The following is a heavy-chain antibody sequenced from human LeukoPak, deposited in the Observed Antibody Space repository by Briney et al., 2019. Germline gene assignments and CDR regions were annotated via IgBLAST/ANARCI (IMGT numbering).Heavy chain of an antibody. CDR2: INSADNVQ. CDR1: GFSLRSSE. D-gene: IGHD3-22*01. Sequence: EGSLRLSCAASGFSLRSSEMNWVRQAPGKGPEWVAHINSADNVQYYTDSVRGRFTMSRDNAKDLLFLQMNSLRAEDTAVYYCAREFEFYYYDSSGYLTAFDIWGQGTMVTVSS. V-gene: IGHV3-48*03. J-gene: IGHJ3*02. CDR3: AREFEFYYYDSSGYLTAFDI.